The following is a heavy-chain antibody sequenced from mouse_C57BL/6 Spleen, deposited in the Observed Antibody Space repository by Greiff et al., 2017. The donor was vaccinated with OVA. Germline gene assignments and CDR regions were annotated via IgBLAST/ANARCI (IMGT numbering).Heavy chain of an antibody. CDR3: ARRGNYVGFAY. CDR2: IYPGSGST. Sequence: QVHVKQPGAELVKPGASVKMSCKASGYTFTSYWITWVKQRPGQGLEWIGDIYPGSGSTNYNEKFKSKATLTVDTSSITAYMQLSSLTSEDSAVYYCARRGNYVGFAYWGQGTLVTVSA. D-gene: IGHD2-1*01. CDR1: GYTFTSYW. J-gene: IGHJ3*01. V-gene: IGHV1-55*01.